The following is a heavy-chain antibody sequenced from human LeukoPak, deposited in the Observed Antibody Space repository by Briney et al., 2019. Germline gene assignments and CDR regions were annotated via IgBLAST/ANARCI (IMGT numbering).Heavy chain of an antibody. J-gene: IGHJ4*02. CDR2: IEDDGSRK. D-gene: IGHD1-26*01. CDR1: GFTFSNYW. CDR3: ARDIPRGATHLDY. Sequence: GGSLRLSCAASGFTFSNYWMTWVRRAPGKGLEWVASIEDDGSRKNYGDSVKGRFTISRDNAENSLYLQMNILRVEDTAVYFCARDIPRGATHLDYWGQGTLVTVSA. V-gene: IGHV3-7*01.